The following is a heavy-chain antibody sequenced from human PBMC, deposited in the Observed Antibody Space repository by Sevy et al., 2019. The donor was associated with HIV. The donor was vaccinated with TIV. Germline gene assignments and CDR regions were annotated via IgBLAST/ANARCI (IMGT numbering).Heavy chain of an antibody. CDR2: ISSSSSTI. D-gene: IGHD4-17*01. Sequence: GGSLRLSCAASGFTFSSYSMNWVRQAPGKGLEWVSYISSSSSTIYYADSVKGRFTISRDNAKNSLYLQMNSLRAEDTAVYYCASERDDYGGPYYYYYYGMDVWGQGTTVTVSS. V-gene: IGHV3-48*01. CDR3: ASERDDYGGPYYYYYYGMDV. J-gene: IGHJ6*02. CDR1: GFTFSSYS.